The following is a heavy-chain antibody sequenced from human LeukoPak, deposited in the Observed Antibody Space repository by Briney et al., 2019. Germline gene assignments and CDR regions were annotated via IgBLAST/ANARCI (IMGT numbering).Heavy chain of an antibody. V-gene: IGHV1-2*02. CDR3: AGPKEYSSGWYLI. J-gene: IGHJ3*02. CDR1: GYTFTGYY. D-gene: IGHD6-19*01. CDR2: INPNSGGT. Sequence: ASVKVSCKASGYTFTGYYMHWVRQAPGQGLEWMGWINPNSGGTNYAQKFQGRVTMTRDTSISTAYMELSRLRSDDTAVYYCAGPKEYSSGWYLIWGQGTMVTVSS.